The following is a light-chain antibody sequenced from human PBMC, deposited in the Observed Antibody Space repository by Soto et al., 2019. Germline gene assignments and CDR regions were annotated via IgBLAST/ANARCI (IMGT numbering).Light chain of an antibody. CDR1: SISSY. Sequence: SISSYLNWYQQKPGKAPKLLIYAASSSQSGVPSRFSGSGSGTDFTLTISSLQPEDFATYYCQQSYSTPYTFGQGTKVDIK. V-gene: IGKV1-39*01. CDR2: AAS. J-gene: IGKJ2*01. CDR3: QQSYSTPYT.